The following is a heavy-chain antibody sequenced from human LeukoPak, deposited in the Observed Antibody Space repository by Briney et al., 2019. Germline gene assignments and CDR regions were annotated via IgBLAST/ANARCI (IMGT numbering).Heavy chain of an antibody. Sequence: PSETLSLTCKVSNGSITRGSYHWNWIRQPAGKGLEWIGRIYTSGSTNYNPSLKSRVTISIDAAKNQFSLKLSSVTAADTAVYYCARMLGAITIFGQDYWFDPWGQGTLVTVSS. CDR1: NGSITRGSYH. D-gene: IGHD3-3*01. CDR2: IYTSGST. V-gene: IGHV4-61*02. CDR3: ARMLGAITIFGQDYWFDP. J-gene: IGHJ5*02.